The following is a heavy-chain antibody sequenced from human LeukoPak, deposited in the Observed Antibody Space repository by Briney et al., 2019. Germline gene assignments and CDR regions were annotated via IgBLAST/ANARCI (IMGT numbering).Heavy chain of an antibody. V-gene: IGHV4-59*08. Sequence: PSETLSLTCTVSGGSISSYYWSWIRQPPGKGLEWIGYIYYSGSTNYNPSLKSRVTISVDTSKNQFSLKLSSVTAADTAVYHCARLWDYYGSGSVDYWGQGTLVTVSS. CDR2: IYYSGST. J-gene: IGHJ4*02. D-gene: IGHD3-10*01. CDR3: ARLWDYYGSGSVDY. CDR1: GGSISSYY.